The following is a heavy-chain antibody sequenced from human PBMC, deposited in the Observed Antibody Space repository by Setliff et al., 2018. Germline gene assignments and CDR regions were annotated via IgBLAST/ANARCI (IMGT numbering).Heavy chain of an antibody. CDR2: INTSGTT. CDR3: AGGLPGDYDFNCFDT. CDR1: GGSLNTYY. V-gene: IGHV4-4*07. Sequence: SETLSLTCTVSGGSLNTYYWSWIRQPAGKELEWIGRINTSGTTRYNPSLRSRATLSVDESMNRFSLNLNSVTAADTAVYYCAGGLPGDYDFNCFDTWGQGARVTVSS. J-gene: IGHJ5*02. D-gene: IGHD3-3*01.